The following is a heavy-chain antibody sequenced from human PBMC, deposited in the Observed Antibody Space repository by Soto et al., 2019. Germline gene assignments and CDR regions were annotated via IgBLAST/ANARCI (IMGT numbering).Heavy chain of an antibody. Sequence: ASVKVACKASGYTFTSYGISWVRQTPGRGLEWMGWISAYNGNTNYAQKLQGRVTMTTDTSTSTAYMELRSLRSHDPAVYYCARWDYSGNQGYWGQGTLVTV. CDR3: ARWDYSGNQGY. V-gene: IGHV1-18*04. CDR2: ISAYNGNT. CDR1: GYTFTSYG. D-gene: IGHD4-4*01. J-gene: IGHJ4*02.